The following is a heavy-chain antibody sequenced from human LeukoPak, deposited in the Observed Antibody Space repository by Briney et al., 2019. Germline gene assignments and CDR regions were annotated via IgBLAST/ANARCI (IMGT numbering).Heavy chain of an antibody. D-gene: IGHD4-17*01. CDR3: AKDSLPYGDYRQDAFDI. Sequence: GGSLRLSCAASGFTFSSYAMSWVRQAPGKGLEWVSAISGSGGSTYYADSVKGRFTISRDNSKNTLYLQMNSLRAEDTAVYYCAKDSLPYGDYRQDAFDIWGQGTMVTVSS. CDR1: GFTFSSYA. V-gene: IGHV3-23*01. CDR2: ISGSGGST. J-gene: IGHJ3*02.